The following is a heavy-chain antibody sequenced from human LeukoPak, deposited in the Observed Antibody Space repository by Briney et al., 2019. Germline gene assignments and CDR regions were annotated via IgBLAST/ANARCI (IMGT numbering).Heavy chain of an antibody. CDR1: GLTFSHYY. CDR2: IKQDGSEQ. CDR3: ARESIVVVPTTMDDASDI. D-gene: IGHD2-2*01. Sequence: GGCLRLSCAASGLTFSHYYMSWVRQAPGKGLEWVANIKQDGSEQFYLDSVKGRFTISRDNAKNALYLQMHSLRVEDTAVYYCARESIVVVPTTMDDASDIWGQGTMVTVSS. J-gene: IGHJ3*02. V-gene: IGHV3-7*01.